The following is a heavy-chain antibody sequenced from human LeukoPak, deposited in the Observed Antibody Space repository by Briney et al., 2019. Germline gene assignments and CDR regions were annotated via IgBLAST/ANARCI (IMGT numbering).Heavy chain of an antibody. V-gene: IGHV4-39*01. CDR2: IYYSGST. CDR3: ARVLYDILTGYLAFDY. J-gene: IGHJ4*02. CDR1: GGSISSSYW. D-gene: IGHD3-9*01. Sequence: SETLSLTCAVSGGSISSSYWWSWVRQPPGKGLEWIGSIYYSGSTYYNPSLKSRVTISVDTSKNQFSLKLSSVTAADTAVYYCARVLYDILTGYLAFDYWGQGTLVTVSS.